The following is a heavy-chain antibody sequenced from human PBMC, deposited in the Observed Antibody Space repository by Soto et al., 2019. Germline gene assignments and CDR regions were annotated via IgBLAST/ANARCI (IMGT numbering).Heavy chain of an antibody. Sequence: EVQLVESGGGLVQPGGSLRLSCAASGFTFSSYWMHWVRQVPGKGLVWVSRINSDGSSTSYADSVKGRFTISRDNAKNTLYLQLNSLRAEDTAVYYCASPAESRLVGWFDPWGQGTLVTVSS. CDR3: ASPAESRLVGWFDP. J-gene: IGHJ5*02. CDR1: GFTFSSYW. CDR2: INSDGSST. V-gene: IGHV3-74*01. D-gene: IGHD6-19*01.